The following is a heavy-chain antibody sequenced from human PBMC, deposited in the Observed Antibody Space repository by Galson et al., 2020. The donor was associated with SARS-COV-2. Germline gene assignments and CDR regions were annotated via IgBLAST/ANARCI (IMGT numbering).Heavy chain of an antibody. J-gene: IGHJ3*02. CDR3: AKVLLMGTTVTNLDAFDI. CDR1: GFTFDDYA. CDR2: ISWNSGSI. D-gene: IGHD4-17*01. V-gene: IGHV3-9*01. Sequence: GGSLRLSCVASGFTFDDYAMHWVRQAPGKGLEWVSGISWNSGSIGYADSVKGRFTISRDNSKNCLYLQMISLRAEDTALYYCAKVLLMGTTVTNLDAFDIWGQGTMITVSS.